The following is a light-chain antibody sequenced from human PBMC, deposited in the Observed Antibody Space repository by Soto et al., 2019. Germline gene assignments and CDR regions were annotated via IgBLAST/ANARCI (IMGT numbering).Light chain of an antibody. J-gene: IGKJ1*01. CDR2: AAS. Sequence: DIQMTQSPSTLSASVLYIVTITFRASQSISSWLAWYQQKPGKAPKLLINAASNLQSGVPSRFRGSGSETDFTLTITSLQPEDFATYYCQKSYTTPRTFGQGTKVDIK. CDR1: QSISSW. CDR3: QKSYTTPRT. V-gene: IGKV1-39*01.